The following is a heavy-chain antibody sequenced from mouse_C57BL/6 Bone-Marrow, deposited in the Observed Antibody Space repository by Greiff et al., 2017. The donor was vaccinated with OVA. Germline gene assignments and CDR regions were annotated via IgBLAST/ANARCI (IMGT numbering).Heavy chain of an antibody. CDR1: GYTFTSYG. J-gene: IGHJ3*01. CDR3: ARPLYGYDRFAY. D-gene: IGHD2-2*01. CDR2: IYPRSGNT. Sequence: QVQLQQSGAELARPGASVKLSCKASGYTFTSYGISWVKQRTGQGLEWIGEIYPRSGNTYYNEKFKGKATLTADKSSSTAYMELRSLTSEDSAFYFCARPLYGYDRFAYWGQGTLVTVSA. V-gene: IGHV1-81*01.